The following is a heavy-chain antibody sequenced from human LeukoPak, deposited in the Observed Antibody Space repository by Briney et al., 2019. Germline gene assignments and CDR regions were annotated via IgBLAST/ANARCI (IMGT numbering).Heavy chain of an antibody. V-gene: IGHV4-34*01. CDR3: ARVTGYRIEDYFDY. D-gene: IGHD6-13*01. CDR2: INHSGST. CDR1: GGSFSGYY. J-gene: IGHJ4*02. Sequence: SETLSLTCAVYGGSFSGYYWSWIRQPPGKGLEWIGEINHSGSTNYNPSLKNRVTISVDTSKNQFSLKLRSVTAADTAVYYCARVTGYRIEDYFDYWGQGTLVTVSS.